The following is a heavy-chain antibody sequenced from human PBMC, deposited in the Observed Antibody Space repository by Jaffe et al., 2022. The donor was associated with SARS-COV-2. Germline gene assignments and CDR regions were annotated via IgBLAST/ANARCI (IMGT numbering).Heavy chain of an antibody. CDR1: GFTFSNYA. CDR2: IPDSGDST. D-gene: IGHD6-25*01. J-gene: IGHJ4*02. Sequence: ELQLLESGGGLVQPGGSLRLSCAASGFTFSNYAMSWVRQAPGKGLEWVSGIPDSGDSTYYADSVKGRFTISRDYSKNTLYLQMNSLRVEDTAVYYCAKEGAAIGKPYFDCWGQGTLVTVSS. V-gene: IGHV3-23*01. CDR3: AKEGAAIGKPYFDC.